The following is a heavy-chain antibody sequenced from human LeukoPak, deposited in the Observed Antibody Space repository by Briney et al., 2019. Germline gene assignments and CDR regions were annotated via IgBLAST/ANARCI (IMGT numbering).Heavy chain of an antibody. CDR3: TRDSALLGVAFDL. J-gene: IGHJ3*01. CDR2: ISSNGDNT. CDR1: GFPCKTYA. V-gene: IGHV3-64D*06. D-gene: IGHD2-15*01. Sequence: GSLRHSCSTSGFPCKTYAIHWGRQAPGKGLGKFSGISSNGDNTDFADSAKGRFTISRDNSKSTLFLQMNSLRAEDTAVYFCTRDSALLGVAFDLWGQGTVVTVSS.